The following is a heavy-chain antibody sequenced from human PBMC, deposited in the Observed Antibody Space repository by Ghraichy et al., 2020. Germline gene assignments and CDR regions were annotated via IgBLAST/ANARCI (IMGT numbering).Heavy chain of an antibody. V-gene: IGHV1-69*04. CDR3: ARDVGPDYYGSGSYSGYYYYGMDV. CDR2: IIPILGIA. J-gene: IGHJ6*02. D-gene: IGHD3-10*01. Sequence: SVKVSCKASGGTFSSYAISWVRQAPGQGLEWMGRIIPILGIANYAQKFQGRVTITADKSTSTAYMELSSLRSEDTAVYYCARDVGPDYYGSGSYSGYYYYGMDVWGQGTTVTVSS. CDR1: GGTFSSYA.